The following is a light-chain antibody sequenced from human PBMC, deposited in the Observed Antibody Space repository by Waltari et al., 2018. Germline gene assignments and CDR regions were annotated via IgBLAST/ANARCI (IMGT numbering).Light chain of an antibody. J-gene: IGKJ1*01. CDR2: KAS. Sequence: DIQMTQSPSTLSASVGDRVTITCRVSQSISGYLAWYQQKPGKAPKLLIYKASSLESGVPSRFSGSGSGTTFTLTISSLQPDDFATYFCQQYNTYSGTFGQGTTVEVK. V-gene: IGKV1-5*03. CDR3: QQYNTYSGT. CDR1: QSISGY.